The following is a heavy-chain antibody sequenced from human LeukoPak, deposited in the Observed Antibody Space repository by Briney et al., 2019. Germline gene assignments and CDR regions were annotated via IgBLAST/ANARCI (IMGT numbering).Heavy chain of an antibody. Sequence: GGSLRLSCAASGFTFSSYEMNWVRQAPGKGLEWVSYITSSGSTIYYADSVKGRFTISRDNAKNSLYLRMNSLRAEDTAVYYCAREDSSGWYRYWGQGTLVTVSS. CDR2: ITSSGSTI. CDR1: GFTFSSYE. J-gene: IGHJ4*02. CDR3: AREDSSGWYRY. D-gene: IGHD6-19*01. V-gene: IGHV3-48*03.